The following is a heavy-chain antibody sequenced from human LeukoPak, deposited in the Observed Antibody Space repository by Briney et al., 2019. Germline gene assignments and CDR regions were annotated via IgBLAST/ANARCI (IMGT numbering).Heavy chain of an antibody. CDR3: ARDRIDFDFWSGYAYNWFDP. D-gene: IGHD3-3*01. CDR1: GGSISSGSYY. J-gene: IGHJ5*02. V-gene: IGHV4-61*02. CDR2: IYTSGST. Sequence: SQTLSLTCTVSGGSISSGSYYWSWIRQPAGKGLEWIGRIYTSGSTNYNPSLKSRVTISVDTSKNQFSLKLSSVTAADTAVYYCARDRIDFDFWSGYAYNWFDPWGQGTLVTVSS.